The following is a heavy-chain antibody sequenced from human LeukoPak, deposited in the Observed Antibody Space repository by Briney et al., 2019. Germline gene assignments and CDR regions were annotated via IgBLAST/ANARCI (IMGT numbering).Heavy chain of an antibody. CDR1: GFTFSSYS. CDR2: ISSSSSYI. V-gene: IGHV3-21*01. CDR3: ARDERQQLAIDY. Sequence: GGSLRLSCAASGFTFSSYSMNWVRQAPGKGLEWVSSISSSSSYIYYADSVKGRFTISRDNAKNSLYLQMNSLRAEDTAVYYCARDERQQLAIDYWGQGTLVTVSS. D-gene: IGHD6-6*01. J-gene: IGHJ4*02.